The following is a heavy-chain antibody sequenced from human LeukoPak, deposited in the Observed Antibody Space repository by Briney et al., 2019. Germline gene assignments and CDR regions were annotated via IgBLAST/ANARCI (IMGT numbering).Heavy chain of an antibody. J-gene: IGHJ4*02. V-gene: IGHV3-48*02. Sequence: GGSLRLSCAASGFTFSTFGMSWVRQAPGKGLEWVSYINYNDRDMYYADSVKGRFTTSRDNAKDSLYLQMNTLRDEDTAVYYCARDLYSYGRFDYWGQGTLVTISS. CDR2: INYNDRDM. CDR3: ARDLYSYGRFDY. D-gene: IGHD5-18*01. CDR1: GFTFSTFG.